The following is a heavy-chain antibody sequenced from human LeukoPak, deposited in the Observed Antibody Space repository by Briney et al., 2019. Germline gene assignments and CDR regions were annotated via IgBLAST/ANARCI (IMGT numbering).Heavy chain of an antibody. J-gene: IGHJ4*02. CDR2: ISSSGSV. Sequence: SETLSLTCTVSRGSISGSIRSYYWSWLRQPPGKGLEWIGYISSSGSVNDNPSLRSRVTISVDTSKNQFFLNLSSVSAADTAVYYCARIPLGYSGAYYFDYWGQGNLVNVSP. CDR1: RGSISGSIRSYY. V-gene: IGHV4-4*09. D-gene: IGHD5-12*01. CDR3: ARIPLGYSGAYYFDY.